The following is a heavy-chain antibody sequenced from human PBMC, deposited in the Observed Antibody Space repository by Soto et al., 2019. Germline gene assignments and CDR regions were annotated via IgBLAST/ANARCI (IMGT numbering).Heavy chain of an antibody. CDR2: IYYSGLT. CDR3: ARHGYYYDSTGYYYFV. CDR1: GGSISITNHY. J-gene: IGHJ4*02. Sequence: PSETLSLTCTVSGGSISITNHYWGWIRQPPGKGLEWIGDIYYSGLTRYNPSLKSRVTISVDTSKDQFSLKLSSVTAADTAVYYXARHGYYYDSTGYYYFVWGQGTLVTVSS. V-gene: IGHV4-39*01. D-gene: IGHD3-22*01.